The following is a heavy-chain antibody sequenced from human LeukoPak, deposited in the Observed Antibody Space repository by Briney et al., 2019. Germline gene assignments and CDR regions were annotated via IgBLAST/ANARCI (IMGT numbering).Heavy chain of an antibody. CDR3: GTQWLIGAGYFDY. CDR1: GFPLSSYA. D-gene: IGHD6-19*01. V-gene: IGHV3-48*01. CDR2: ISSSSSTI. J-gene: IGHJ4*02. Sequence: GGSLRLSCAASGFPLSSYAMSWVRQGPGKGLEWVSYISSSSSTIYYADSVKGRFTISRDNAKNSLYLQMNSLRAEDTAVYYCGTQWLIGAGYFDYWGQGTLVTVSS.